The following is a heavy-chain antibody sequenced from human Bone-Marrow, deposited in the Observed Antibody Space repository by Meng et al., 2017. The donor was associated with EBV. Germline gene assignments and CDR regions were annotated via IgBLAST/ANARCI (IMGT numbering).Heavy chain of an antibody. V-gene: IGHV4-34*01. CDR3: ARSAKGYFGL. CDR2: INHSGST. Sequence: QVQLQQWVSVLLKPSETMSLTCAVYGGSFSGYYWSWIRQPPGKGLEWIGEINHSGSTNYSPSLKSRVTISVDTSKNQFSLKLSSVTAADTAVYYCARSAKGYFGLWGRGTLVTISS. J-gene: IGHJ2*01. CDR1: GGSFSGYY.